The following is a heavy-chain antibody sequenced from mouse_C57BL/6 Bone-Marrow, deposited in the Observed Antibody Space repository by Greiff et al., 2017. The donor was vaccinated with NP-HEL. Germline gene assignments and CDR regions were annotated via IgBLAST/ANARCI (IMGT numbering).Heavy chain of an antibody. Sequence: QVQLKQSGAELVKPGASVKLSCKASGYTFTSYWMHWVKQRPGQGLEWIGMIHPNSGSNNYNEKFKSKATLTVDKSSSTAYMQLSSLTSEDSAVYYCAREITTVVGYAMDYWGQGTSVTVSS. CDR3: AREITTVVGYAMDY. J-gene: IGHJ4*01. D-gene: IGHD1-1*01. V-gene: IGHV1-64*01. CDR1: GYTFTSYW. CDR2: IHPNSGSN.